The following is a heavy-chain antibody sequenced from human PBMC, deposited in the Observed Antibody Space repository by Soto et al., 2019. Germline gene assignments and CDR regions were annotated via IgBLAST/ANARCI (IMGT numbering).Heavy chain of an antibody. V-gene: IGHV4-4*02. CDR3: GKQFSVYGDYGGFLDF. CDR2: THHSGST. D-gene: IGHD4-17*01. J-gene: IGHJ4*02. CDR1: GGSMSSSNW. Sequence: SETLSLTCTVSGGSMSSSNWWNWVRQPPGKGLEWIGETHHSGSTYYNPSLKSRVTISVDTSKNQFSLKLSSVTAADTAVYYWGKQFSVYGDYGGFLDFWGQGTLVTVS.